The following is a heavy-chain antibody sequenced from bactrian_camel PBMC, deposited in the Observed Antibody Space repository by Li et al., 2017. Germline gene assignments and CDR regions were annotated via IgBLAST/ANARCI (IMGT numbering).Heavy chain of an antibody. J-gene: IGHJ6*01. V-gene: IGHV3S60*01. CDR3: AGFKIGGY. CDR2: ISPRAGQT. Sequence: VQLVESGGGLVQPGGSLRLSCAASGFVFRDHYMNWVRQAPGKERETIACISPRAGQTYYADSVKGRFTISRDNAKNTLYLQMNSLKPEDMGMYHCAGFKIGGYWGQGTQVTVS. CDR1: GFVFRDHY.